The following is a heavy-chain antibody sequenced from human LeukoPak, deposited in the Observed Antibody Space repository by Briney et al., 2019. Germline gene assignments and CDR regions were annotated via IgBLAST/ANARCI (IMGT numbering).Heavy chain of an antibody. D-gene: IGHD5-18*01. CDR3: ASLDTAKQPLANH. Sequence: PGGSLRLSCVASGLTASNHWMRWVRQAPGKGLEWVANIREERGQEYYVDSVKGRFTISKNSAKNSLYLQMNTLRVEDTAMYYCASLDTAKQPLANHWGQGTLVTVSS. V-gene: IGHV3-7*03. J-gene: IGHJ5*02. CDR1: GLTASNHW. CDR2: IREERGQE.